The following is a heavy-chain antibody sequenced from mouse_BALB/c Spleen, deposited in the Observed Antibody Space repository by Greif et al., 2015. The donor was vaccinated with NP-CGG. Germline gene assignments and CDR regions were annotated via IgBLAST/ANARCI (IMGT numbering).Heavy chain of an antibody. CDR3: AREEFITTAYWSFDV. CDR1: GFNIKDTY. CDR2: IDPANGNT. J-gene: IGHJ1*01. D-gene: IGHD1-2*01. V-gene: IGHV14-3*02. Sequence: EVELMESGAELVKPGASVKLSCTASGFNIKDTYMHWVKQRPEQGLEWIGRIDPANGNTKYDPKFQGKATITADTSSNTSYLQLSSLTSEDTAVYYCAREEFITTAYWSFDVWGAGTTVTFSS.